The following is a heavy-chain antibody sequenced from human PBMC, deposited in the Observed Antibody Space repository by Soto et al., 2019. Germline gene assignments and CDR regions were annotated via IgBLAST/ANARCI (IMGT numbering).Heavy chain of an antibody. Sequence: SGGSLRLSCAASGFTFDDYGMSWVRQAPGKGLEWVSGINWNGGSTGYADSVKGRFTISRDNAKNSLYLQMNSLRAEDTALYHCARDLRLDFWSGYYTGTPTTLWGQGTLVTVSS. CDR2: INWNGGST. CDR1: GFTFDDYG. D-gene: IGHD3-3*01. J-gene: IGHJ4*02. V-gene: IGHV3-20*01. CDR3: ARDLRLDFWSGYYTGTPTTL.